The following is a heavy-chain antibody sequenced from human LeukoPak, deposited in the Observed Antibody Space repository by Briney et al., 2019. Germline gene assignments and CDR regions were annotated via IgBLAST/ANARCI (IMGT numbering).Heavy chain of an antibody. J-gene: IGHJ4*02. V-gene: IGHV3-53*01. CDR1: GFTVNNNF. D-gene: IGHD1-26*01. CDR2: IYSGGST. CDR3: ARASGATRHIDY. Sequence: GGSLRLSCAASGFTVNNNFMSWVRQAPGKGLEWVSVIYSGGSTYYADSVRGRFTISRDNSKNTLYLQMNSLRAEDTAVYFCARASGATRHIDYWGQGTQVTVSS.